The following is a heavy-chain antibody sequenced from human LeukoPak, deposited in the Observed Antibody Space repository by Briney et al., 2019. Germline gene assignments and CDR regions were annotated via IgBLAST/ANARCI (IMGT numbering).Heavy chain of an antibody. CDR3: ASDVSLLDVQSFDWASKSYFGY. CDR1: GFSLSYNA. Sequence: QPGGSLRLSCVGSGFSLSYNALHWVRQAPGKGLEWVAVISYDGNHRFYADSVKGRFTISRDNSKNTLYLQLNSLRGEDTAVYYCASDVSLLDVQSFDWASKSYFGYWGQGALVTVSS. CDR2: ISYDGNHR. V-gene: IGHV3-30*03. D-gene: IGHD3-9*01. J-gene: IGHJ4*02.